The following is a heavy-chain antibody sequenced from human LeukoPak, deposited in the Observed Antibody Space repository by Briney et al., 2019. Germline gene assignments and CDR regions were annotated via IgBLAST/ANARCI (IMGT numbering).Heavy chain of an antibody. CDR2: INHSGST. V-gene: IGHV4-34*01. J-gene: IGHJ6*02. CDR3: ARGRGYYDSSGYTQQFYFGMDA. CDR1: GGSFSNYF. Sequence: SETLSLTCAVYGGSFSNYFWTWIRQPPGKGLEWIGEINHSGSTNYNPSLKSRVTISVDTSKNQFSLKLNSVTAADTAVFYCARGRGYYDSSGYTQQFYFGMDAWGQGTTVTVS. D-gene: IGHD3-22*01.